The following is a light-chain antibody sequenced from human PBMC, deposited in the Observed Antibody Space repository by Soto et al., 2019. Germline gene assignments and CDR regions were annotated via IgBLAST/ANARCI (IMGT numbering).Light chain of an antibody. CDR3: QQYGSSPPIT. CDR2: GAS. J-gene: IGKJ5*01. V-gene: IGKV3-20*01. CDR1: QSVSSSY. Sequence: EIVLTQSPGTLSLSPGERATLSCRASQSVSSSYLAWYQQKLGQAPRLLIYGASNRATGIPDRISGSGSGTDFTLTISRLEPEDFAVYYCQQYGSSPPITFGQGTRLEIK.